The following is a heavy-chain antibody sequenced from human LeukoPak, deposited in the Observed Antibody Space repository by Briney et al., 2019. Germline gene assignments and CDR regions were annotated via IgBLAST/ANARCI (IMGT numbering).Heavy chain of an antibody. D-gene: IGHD1-26*01. CDR1: GGSISLYY. CDR2: IYYSGGT. Sequence: PETLSLTCTVSGGSISLYYWGWIRQPPGKGLEWIGYIYYSGGTNYNPSLKSRVTISVDTSRNQFSLKLNSVTAADTAVYYCATCGRYSGTYYDYWGQGTLVTVSS. CDR3: ATCGRYSGTYYDY. J-gene: IGHJ4*02. V-gene: IGHV4-59*01.